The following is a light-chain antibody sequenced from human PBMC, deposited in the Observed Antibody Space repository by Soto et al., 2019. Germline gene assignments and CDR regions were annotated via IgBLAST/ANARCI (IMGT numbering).Light chain of an antibody. V-gene: IGKV1-27*01. CDR2: DAS. J-gene: IGKJ1*01. Sequence: DIQMTQSPSSLSASVGDRVTITCRASQDISDFLAWYQQRPGKIPNLLVYDASTLQSGVPTRFSGGGSGTDFTLTISRLEPEDSAVYYCQQYGSSPGTFGQGTKVDIK. CDR1: QDISDF. CDR3: QQYGSSPGT.